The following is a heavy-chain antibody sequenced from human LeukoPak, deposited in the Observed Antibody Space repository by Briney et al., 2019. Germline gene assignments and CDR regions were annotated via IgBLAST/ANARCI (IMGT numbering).Heavy chain of an antibody. CDR3: AREYRYDFWSGYPGRFDP. CDR1: GASISSGDYY. CDR2: IYYRGTT. D-gene: IGHD3-3*01. V-gene: IGHV4-30-4*08. J-gene: IGHJ5*02. Sequence: KASQTLSLTCTVSGASISSGDYYWSWIRQPPGKGPEWIGYIYYRGTTYYNPSLKSRVTISVDTSKNQFSLKLSSVTAADTAVYYCAREYRYDFWSGYPGRFDPWGQGTLVTVSS.